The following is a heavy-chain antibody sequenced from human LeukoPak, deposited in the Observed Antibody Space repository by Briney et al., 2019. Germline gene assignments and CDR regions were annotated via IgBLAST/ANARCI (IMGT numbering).Heavy chain of an antibody. CDR2: IYSSGST. J-gene: IGHJ6*02. CDR3: ARGRMVRGVSPNYYYYGMDV. Sequence: SETLSLTCTVSGGSISSYYWSWIRQPAGKGLEWIGRIYSSGSTNYNPSLRSRVTMSVDTSENQLSLKLSSVTAADTAVYYCARGRMVRGVSPNYYYYGMDVWGQGTTVTVSS. V-gene: IGHV4-4*07. CDR1: GGSISSYY. D-gene: IGHD3-10*01.